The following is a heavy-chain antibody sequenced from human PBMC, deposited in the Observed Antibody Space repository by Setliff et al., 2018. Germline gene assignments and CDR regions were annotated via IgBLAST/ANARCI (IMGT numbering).Heavy chain of an antibody. CDR2: MNPNSGHT. CDR1: GYTFTSYD. Sequence: ASVKVSCKASGYTFTSYDINWVRQATGQGLEWMGWMNPNSGHTGYAQKFQGRVTITRNTSISTTYMELSSLRSEDTAVYYCARGSRSGGNGGYNWFDPWGQGTLVTVSS. J-gene: IGHJ5*02. CDR3: ARGSRSGGNGGYNWFDP. D-gene: IGHD7-27*01. V-gene: IGHV1-8*03.